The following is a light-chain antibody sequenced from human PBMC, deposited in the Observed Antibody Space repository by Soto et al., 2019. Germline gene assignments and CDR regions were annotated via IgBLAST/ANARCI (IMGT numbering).Light chain of an antibody. V-gene: IGLV2-8*01. CDR1: SSDVGGYNY. Sequence: QSVLTQPPSASGSPGQSVTISCIGTSSDVGGYNYVSWYQQYPGKAPKLMIYVVNKRPSGVPDRFSGSKSGNTASLTVSGLQAEDEADYYCTSYAGGNNVFGTGTKLTVL. CDR2: VVN. J-gene: IGLJ1*01. CDR3: TSYAGGNNV.